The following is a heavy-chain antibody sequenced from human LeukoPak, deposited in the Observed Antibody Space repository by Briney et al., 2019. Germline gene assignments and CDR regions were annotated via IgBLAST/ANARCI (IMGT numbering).Heavy chain of an antibody. CDR3: ARDDGGSYGYYLLEL. J-gene: IGHJ4*02. CDR2: IYTTGST. Sequence: SETLSLTCSVSGDSISGYYWSWIRQPAGKGLEWIGRIYTTGSTNYNPSLKSRVTMSVDTSKNQFSLKLSSVTAADTAVYYCARDDGGSYGYYLLELWGQGTLVTVSS. CDR1: GDSISGYY. D-gene: IGHD5-18*01. V-gene: IGHV4-4*07.